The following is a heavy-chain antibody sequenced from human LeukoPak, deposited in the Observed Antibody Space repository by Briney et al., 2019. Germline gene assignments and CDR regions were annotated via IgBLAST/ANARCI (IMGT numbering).Heavy chain of an antibody. CDR3: ARDQYDTWSRRGNFDS. D-gene: IGHD3-3*01. CDR1: GFTFSSYS. Sequence: GGSLRLSCAVSGFTFSSYSMNWVRQAPGKGLEWVSYISSSSSTIYYADSVKGRFTISRDNAKNSLYLQMNSLRAEDTAVFYCARDQYDTWSRRGNFDSWGQGTLVIVSS. CDR2: ISSSSSTI. J-gene: IGHJ4*02. V-gene: IGHV3-48*01.